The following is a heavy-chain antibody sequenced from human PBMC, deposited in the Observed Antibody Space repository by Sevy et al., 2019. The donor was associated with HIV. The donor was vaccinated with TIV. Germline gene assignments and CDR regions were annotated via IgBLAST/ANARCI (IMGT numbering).Heavy chain of an antibody. CDR1: GFTFSSYW. CDR2: IKQDGSEK. Sequence: GGSLRLSCAASGFTFSSYWMSWVRQAPGKGLEWVANIKQDGSEKYYVDSVKGRFTISRDNAKNSLYLQMNSLRAEDTAVHYCARGVADSKDYYYYGLDVWGQGTTFTVSS. D-gene: IGHD4-4*01. CDR3: ARGVADSKDYYYYGLDV. J-gene: IGHJ6*02. V-gene: IGHV3-7*01.